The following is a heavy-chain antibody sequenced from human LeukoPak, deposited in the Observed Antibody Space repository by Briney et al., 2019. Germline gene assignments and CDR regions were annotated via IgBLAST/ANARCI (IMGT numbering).Heavy chain of an antibody. CDR3: AGGTGWLADS. V-gene: IGHV3-7*01. Sequence: GGSLRLSCAASGFTFSSYAMSWVRQAPGKGLEWVANIKQDGSEKFYLESVKGRFTISRDNAKNSLYLQMNSLRVEDTALYYCAGGTGWLADSWGQGSLVTVSS. CDR1: GFTFSSYA. D-gene: IGHD6-19*01. J-gene: IGHJ4*02. CDR2: IKQDGSEK.